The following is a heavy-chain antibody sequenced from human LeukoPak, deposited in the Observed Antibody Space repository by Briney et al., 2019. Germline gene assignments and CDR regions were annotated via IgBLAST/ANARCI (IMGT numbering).Heavy chain of an antibody. V-gene: IGHV4-39*07. CDR1: GGSIISGGSY. CDR3: SRRDCSQSNCFYWYFDV. Sequence: KPSETLSLTCTVSGGSIISGGSYWGWIRQPPGKGLEWIGSVYYSGISYYNPSLRSRVSISVDTSNQFSLRLSAVTAADTAVYYCSRRDCSQSNCFYWYFDVWGRGTLLTVSS. D-gene: IGHD2-15*01. J-gene: IGHJ2*01. CDR2: VYYSGIS.